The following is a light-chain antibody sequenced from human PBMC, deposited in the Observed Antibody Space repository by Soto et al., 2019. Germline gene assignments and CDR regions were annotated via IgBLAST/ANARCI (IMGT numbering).Light chain of an antibody. CDR3: QQYNNWPPYT. V-gene: IGKV3-15*01. J-gene: IGKJ2*01. CDR1: RSVSSN. Sequence: EIVMTQSPATLAVSPGERATLSCRASRSVSSNLAWYQQKPGQAPRLLMYGASTRATGIPARFSGSGSGTVFTLTFSSLQSEDFAVYYCQQYNNWPPYTFGQGTKLEIK. CDR2: GAS.